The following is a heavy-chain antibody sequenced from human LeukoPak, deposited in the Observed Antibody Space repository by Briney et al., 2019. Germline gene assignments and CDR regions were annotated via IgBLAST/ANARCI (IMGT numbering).Heavy chain of an antibody. V-gene: IGHV4-30-2*01. CDR1: GGSISSGGYY. J-gene: IGHJ4*02. CDR2: IYHSGST. CDR3: ARGGGTATVTTDY. Sequence: PSETLSLTCTVSGGSISSGGYYWSWIRQPPGKGLEWIGYIYHSGSTYYNPSLKSRVTISVDRSKNQFSLKLSSVTAADTAVYYCARGGGTATVTTDYWGQGTLVTVSS. D-gene: IGHD4-17*01.